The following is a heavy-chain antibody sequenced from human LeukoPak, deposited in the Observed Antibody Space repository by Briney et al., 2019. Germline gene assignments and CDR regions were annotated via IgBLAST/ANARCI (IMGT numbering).Heavy chain of an antibody. D-gene: IGHD6-6*01. CDR2: ISWNSGSI. V-gene: IGHV3-9*01. Sequence: PGGSLRLSCAASGFTFDDYAMHWVRQAPGKGLEWVSGISWNSGSIGYADSVKGRFTISRDNAKNSLYLQMNSLRAEDTALYYCAKDPHSSVADWGQGTLVTVSS. CDR1: GFTFDDYA. CDR3: AKDPHSSVAD. J-gene: IGHJ4*02.